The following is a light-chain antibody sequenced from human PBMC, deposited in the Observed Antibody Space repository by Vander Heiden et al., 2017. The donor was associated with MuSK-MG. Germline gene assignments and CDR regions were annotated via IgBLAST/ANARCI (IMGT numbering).Light chain of an antibody. Sequence: QSALTQPRSVSGSPGPSVTISCTGTSSDVGCYNYVSWYQQHPGKAPKLMVYAVSERPSGVPDRFSGSKSGNTASLTISGLQAEDEADYFCCSYAGNSVVFGGGTKLTVL. CDR2: AVS. J-gene: IGLJ2*01. CDR1: SSDVGCYNY. CDR3: CSYAGNSVV. V-gene: IGLV2-11*01.